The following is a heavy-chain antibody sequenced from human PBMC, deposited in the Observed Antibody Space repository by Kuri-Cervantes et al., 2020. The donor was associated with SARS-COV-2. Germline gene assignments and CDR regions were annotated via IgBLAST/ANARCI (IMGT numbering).Heavy chain of an antibody. CDR3: ARDGGLAAAGKFDY. D-gene: IGHD6-13*01. CDR2: ISSSGNTI. CDR1: GFTFSDYY. V-gene: IGHV3-11*04. J-gene: IGHJ4*02. Sequence: GGSLRLSCAASGFTFSDYYMTWIRQAPGKGLEWVSYISSSGNTIYYADSVKGRFTISRDNAKNSLYLQMNSLRDEDTAVYYCARDGGLAAAGKFDYWGQGTLVTVSS.